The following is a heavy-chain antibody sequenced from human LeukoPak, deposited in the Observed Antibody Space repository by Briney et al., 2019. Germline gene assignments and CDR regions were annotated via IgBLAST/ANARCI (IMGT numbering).Heavy chain of an antibody. CDR3: ARVPLGIAAAGTPGPYYYYYMDV. CDR1: GGTFSSYA. V-gene: IGHV1-69*05. CDR2: IIPIFGTA. Sequence: GASVKVSCKASGGTFSSYAISWVRQAPGQGLEWLGGIIPIFGTANYAQKFQGRVTITTDESTSTAYMELSSLRSEDTAVYYCARVPLGIAAAGTPGPYYYYYMDVWGKGTTVTVSS. D-gene: IGHD6-13*01. J-gene: IGHJ6*03.